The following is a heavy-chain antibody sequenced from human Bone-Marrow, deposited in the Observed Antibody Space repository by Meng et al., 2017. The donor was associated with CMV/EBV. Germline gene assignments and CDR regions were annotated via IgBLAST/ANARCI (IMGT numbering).Heavy chain of an antibody. CDR3: ARESDFWSGSVGYYYGMDV. Sequence: ASVKVSCKVSGYTLTELSRHWVRQAPGKGLEWMGGFDPEDGETIYAQKFQGRVTMTEDTSTDTAYMELSSLRSEDTAMYYCARESDFWSGSVGYYYGMDVWGQGTTVTFSS. CDR2: FDPEDGET. J-gene: IGHJ6*02. D-gene: IGHD3-3*01. V-gene: IGHV1-24*01. CDR1: GYTLTELS.